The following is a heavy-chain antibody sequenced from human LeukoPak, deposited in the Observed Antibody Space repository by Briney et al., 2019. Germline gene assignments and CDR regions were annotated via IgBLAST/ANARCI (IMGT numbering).Heavy chain of an antibody. CDR3: ARRRRAAAGTFDP. CDR2: IYYSGST. Sequence: PSETLSLTCTVSGGSISSYYWSWIRQPPGKGLEWIGYIYYSGSTNYNPSLKSRVTISVDTSKNQFSLKLSSVTAADTAVYYCARRRRAAAGTFDPWGQGTLVTVSS. J-gene: IGHJ5*02. CDR1: GGSISSYY. D-gene: IGHD6-13*01. V-gene: IGHV4-59*08.